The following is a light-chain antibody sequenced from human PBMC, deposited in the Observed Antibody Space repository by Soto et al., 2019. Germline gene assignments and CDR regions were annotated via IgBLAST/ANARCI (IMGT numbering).Light chain of an antibody. CDR1: SSDVGGYNY. CDR3: SSYTSSSTEV. V-gene: IGLV2-14*01. CDR2: EVS. J-gene: IGLJ1*01. Sequence: GASSDVGGYNYVSWYQQHPGKAPKLMIYEVSNRPSGVSNRFSGSKSGNTASLTISGLQAEDEADYYCSSYTSSSTEVFGTGTKVTVL.